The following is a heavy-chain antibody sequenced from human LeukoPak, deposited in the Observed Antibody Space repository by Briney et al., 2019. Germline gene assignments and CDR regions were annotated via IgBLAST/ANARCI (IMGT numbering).Heavy chain of an antibody. Sequence: PSETLSLTCTVSGGSISSYYWSWIRQPPGKGLEWIGYIYYSGSTNYNPSLKSRVTISVDTSKNQFSLELSSVTAADTAVYYCARGGCSSTSCPMDVWGQGTTVTVSS. J-gene: IGHJ6*02. V-gene: IGHV4-59*01. CDR2: IYYSGST. D-gene: IGHD2-2*01. CDR1: GGSISSYY. CDR3: ARGGCSSTSCPMDV.